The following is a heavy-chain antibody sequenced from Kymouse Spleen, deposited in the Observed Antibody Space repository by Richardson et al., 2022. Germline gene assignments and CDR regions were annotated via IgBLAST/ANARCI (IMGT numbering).Heavy chain of an antibody. Sequence: QVQLVESGGGVVQPGRSLRLSCAASGFTFSSYGMHWVRQAPGKGLEWVAVIWYDGSNKYYADSVKGRFTISRDNSKNTLYLQMNSLRAEDTAVYYCARESPITGTTSFDYWGQGTLVTVSS. V-gene: IGHV3-33*01. CDR3: ARESPITGTTSFDY. CDR1: GFTFSSYG. D-gene: IGHD1-7*01. J-gene: IGHJ4*02. CDR2: IWYDGSNK.